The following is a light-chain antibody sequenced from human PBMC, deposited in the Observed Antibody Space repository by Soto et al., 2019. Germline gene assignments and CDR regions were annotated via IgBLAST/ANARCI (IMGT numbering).Light chain of an antibody. CDR2: GAS. J-gene: IGKJ4*01. CDR3: QQYAESPLT. Sequence: EIVLTQSPGTLSVSPGERANLSCRASQSVGRNYLAWYQQKPGQAPRLLIYGASSRATGIPDRFSGSASGTAFTLTISRLEPEDFAVYYCQQYAESPLTFGGGTKVETK. CDR1: QSVGRNY. V-gene: IGKV3-20*01.